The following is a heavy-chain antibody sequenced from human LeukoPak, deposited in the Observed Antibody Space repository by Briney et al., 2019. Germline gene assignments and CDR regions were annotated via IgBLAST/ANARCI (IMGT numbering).Heavy chain of an antibody. CDR2: IYYSGST. V-gene: IGHV4-30-4*01. J-gene: IGHJ4*02. Sequence: PSETLSLTCTVSGGSISSCDYYWSWIRQPPGKGLEWIGYIYYSGSTYYNPSLKSRVTISVDTSKNQFSLKLSSVTAADTAVYYCARVEYRQGYCGGDCPTGDYWGQGTLVTVSS. CDR3: ARVEYRQGYCGGDCPTGDY. CDR1: GGSISSCDYY. D-gene: IGHD2-21*02.